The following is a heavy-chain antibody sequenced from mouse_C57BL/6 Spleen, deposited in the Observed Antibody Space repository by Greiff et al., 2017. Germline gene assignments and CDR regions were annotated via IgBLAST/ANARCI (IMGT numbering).Heavy chain of an antibody. CDR3: WGTTVVENFDY. V-gene: IGHV1-80*01. CDR2: IYPGDGDT. D-gene: IGHD1-1*01. CDR1: GYAFSSYW. Sequence: VQLQESGAELVKPGASVKISCKASGYAFSSYWMNWVKQRPGKGLEWIGQIYPGDGDTNYNGKFKGKATLTADKSSSTAYMQLSSLTSEDSAVYFCWGTTVVENFDYWGQGTTLTVSS. J-gene: IGHJ2*01.